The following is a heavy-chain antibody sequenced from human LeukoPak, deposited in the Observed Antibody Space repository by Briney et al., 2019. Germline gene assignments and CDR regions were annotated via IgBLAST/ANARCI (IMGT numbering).Heavy chain of an antibody. Sequence: GGSLRLSCAASGFTLSGHYMSWIRQAPGKGLEWVSKISGGGTTYYADSLKGRFTISRDNAKNSLYLQINSLRAEDTAVYYCARALQAYYLDYWGQGTLVTVSS. J-gene: IGHJ4*02. CDR2: ISGGGTT. CDR3: ARALQAYYLDY. V-gene: IGHV3-11*01. CDR1: GFTLSGHY.